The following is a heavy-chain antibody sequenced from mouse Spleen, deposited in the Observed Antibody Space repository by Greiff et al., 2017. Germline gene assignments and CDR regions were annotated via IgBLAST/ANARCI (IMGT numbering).Heavy chain of an antibody. J-gene: IGHJ2*01. D-gene: IGHD1-1*02. CDR1: GFNIKDDY. CDR3: TSLWAFDY. V-gene: IGHV14-4*01. Sequence: VQLQQSGAELVRPGASVKLSCTASGFNIKDDYMHWVKQRPEQGLEWIGWIDPENGDTEYASKFQGKATITADTSSNTAYLQLSSLTSEDTAVYYCTSLWAFDYWGQGTTLTVSS. CDR2: IDPENGDT.